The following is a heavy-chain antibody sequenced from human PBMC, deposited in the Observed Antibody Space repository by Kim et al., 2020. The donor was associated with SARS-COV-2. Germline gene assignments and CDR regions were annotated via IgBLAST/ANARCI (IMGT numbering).Heavy chain of an antibody. D-gene: IGHD2-15*01. CDR2: ISGTGTIT. V-gene: IGHV3-48*04. CDR1: GFTLSLYS. Sequence: GGSLRLSCATSGFTLSLYSMNWVRQSPGKGLEWVSHISGTGTITKHADSVRGRFTISRDNAKNSLFLQMNGLRAEDTAVFYCVRENYWAFDIWGRGTMVT. J-gene: IGHJ3*02. CDR3: VRENYWAFDI.